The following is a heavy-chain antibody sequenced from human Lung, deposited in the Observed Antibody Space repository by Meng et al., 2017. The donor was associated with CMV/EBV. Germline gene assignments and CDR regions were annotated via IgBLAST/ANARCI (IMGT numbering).Heavy chain of an antibody. CDR2: INPSGGST. J-gene: IGHJ6*02. V-gene: IGHV1-46*01. D-gene: IGHD6-13*01. CDR3: PRDLITMAADGYYYYYGMDV. CDR1: GYTFTSYH. Sequence: ASVTVSCKASGYTFTSYHMHWVRQAPGQGLEWMGIINPSGGSTTYAQKVQGRVTMNRDTSTSTVYMELSSLRSEDTAVYYCPRDLITMAADGYYYYYGMDVWGQGTXVTVSS.